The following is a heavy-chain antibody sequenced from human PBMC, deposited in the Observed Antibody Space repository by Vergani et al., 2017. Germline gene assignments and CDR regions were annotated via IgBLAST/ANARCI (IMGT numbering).Heavy chain of an antibody. V-gene: IGHV3-30*03. CDR3: ARLRPYSGSYSNPSLNLDY. D-gene: IGHD1-26*01. Sequence: QVQLVESGGGVVQPGRSLRLSCAASGFTFSSYGMHWVRQAPGKGLEWVAVISYDGSNKYYADSVKGRFTISRDNAKNSLYLQMNSLRAEDTAVYYCARLRPYSGSYSNPSLNLDYWGQGTLVTVSS. CDR2: ISYDGSNK. CDR1: GFTFSSYG. J-gene: IGHJ4*02.